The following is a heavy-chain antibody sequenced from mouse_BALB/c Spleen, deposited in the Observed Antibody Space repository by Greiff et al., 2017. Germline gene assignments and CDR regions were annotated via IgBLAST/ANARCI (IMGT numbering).Heavy chain of an antibody. CDR2: IYPGDGDT. CDR3: TGNSLLRLQGFAMDY. D-gene: IGHD1-2*01. Sequence: QVQLQQSGAELVRPGSSVKISCKASGYAFSSYWMNWVKQRPGQGLEWIGQIYPGDGDTNYNGKFKGKATLTADKSSSTAYMQLSSLTSEDSAVYFCTGNSLLRLQGFAMDYGGQGTSDTVSS. CDR1: GYAFSSYW. V-gene: IGHV1-80*01. J-gene: IGHJ4*01.